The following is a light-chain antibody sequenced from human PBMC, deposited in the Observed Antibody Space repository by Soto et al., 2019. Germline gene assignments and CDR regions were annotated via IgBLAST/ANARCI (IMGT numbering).Light chain of an antibody. Sequence: QSALTQPASVSGSPGQSITISCTGTSSDIGAYNYVSWYQQHPGKAPKLMLYEVSNRPSGVSNCFSGSKSGNTASLTISGLQAEDEADYYCNSYADSTTLYVFGTGTKLTVL. J-gene: IGLJ1*01. CDR1: SSDIGAYNY. CDR2: EVS. V-gene: IGLV2-14*01. CDR3: NSYADSTTLYV.